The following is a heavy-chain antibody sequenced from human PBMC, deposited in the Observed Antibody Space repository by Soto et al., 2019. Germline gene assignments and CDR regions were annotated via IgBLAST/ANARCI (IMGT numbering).Heavy chain of an antibody. V-gene: IGHV3-33*01. CDR3: ESSIN. Sequence: GGSLRLSCAASGFPFSSYGMHWVRQAPGKGLDWVAVIWYDGSNKDYADSVRGRFTISRDNHKNTLYLQMNSLRADDTAVYYCESSINWGQGTLVPVYS. CDR2: IWYDGSNK. J-gene: IGHJ4*02. CDR1: GFPFSSYG.